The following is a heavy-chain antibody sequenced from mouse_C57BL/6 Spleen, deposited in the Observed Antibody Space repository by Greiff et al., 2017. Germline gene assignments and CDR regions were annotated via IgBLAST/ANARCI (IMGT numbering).Heavy chain of an antibody. CDR1: GYTFTSYG. CDR3: ASKSLLRGLAY. Sequence: VQLQQSGAELARPGASVKLSCKASGYTFTSYGISWVKQRTGQGLEWIGEIYPRSGNTYYNEKFKGKATLTADKSSSTAYMELRSLTSEDSAVYFCASKSLLRGLAYWGQGTLVTVSA. D-gene: IGHD1-1*01. CDR2: IYPRSGNT. J-gene: IGHJ3*01. V-gene: IGHV1-81*01.